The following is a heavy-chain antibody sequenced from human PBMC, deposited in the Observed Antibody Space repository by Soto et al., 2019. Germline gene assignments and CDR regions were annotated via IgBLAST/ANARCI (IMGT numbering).Heavy chain of an antibody. CDR2: ISSDGSST. CDR1: GFTISAYW. Sequence: EVQLVESGGGLVQPGGSLRLSCAASGFTISAYWMHWVRQAPGKGLVWVSGISSDGSSTNYAVSLKGRFTISRDNAKNTLHLQRNILRAEDPAVYYCVRPCTHGECHLGYWGQGTLVTVSS. J-gene: IGHJ4*02. D-gene: IGHD2-8*01. CDR3: VRPCTHGECHLGY. V-gene: IGHV3-74*01.